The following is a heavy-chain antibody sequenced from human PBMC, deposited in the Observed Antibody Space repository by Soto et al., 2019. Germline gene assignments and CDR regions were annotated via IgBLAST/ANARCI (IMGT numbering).Heavy chain of an antibody. CDR3: AKSPGMGNWFDP. J-gene: IGHJ5*02. CDR1: GFTFDDYA. Sequence: GGSLRLSCAASGFTFDDYAMHWVRQAPGKGLEWVSGISWNSGSIGYADSVKGRFTISRDNAKNSLYPQMNSLRAEDTALYYCAKSPGMGNWFDPWGQGTLVTVSS. D-gene: IGHD5-18*01. V-gene: IGHV3-9*01. CDR2: ISWNSGSI.